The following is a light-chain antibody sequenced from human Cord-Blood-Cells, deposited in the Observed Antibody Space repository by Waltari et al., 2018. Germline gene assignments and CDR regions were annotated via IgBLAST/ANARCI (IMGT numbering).Light chain of an antibody. CDR3: CSYAGSYTWV. CDR2: DVS. V-gene: IGLV2-11*01. Sequence: QSALPQPRSVSGSPGQSVTIPCTGTSSDVGGYNYVSWYQQHPGNAPKLMIYDVSKRPSGVPDRFSGSKSGNTASLTISGLQAEDEADYYCCSYAGSYTWVFGGGTKLTVL. J-gene: IGLJ3*02. CDR1: SSDVGGYNY.